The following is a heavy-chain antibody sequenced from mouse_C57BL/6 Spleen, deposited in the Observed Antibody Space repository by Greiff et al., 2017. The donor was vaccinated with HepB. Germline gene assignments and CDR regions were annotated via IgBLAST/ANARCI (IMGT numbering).Heavy chain of an antibody. CDR3: ACNPRITTVGYYAMDY. CDR1: GYTFTSYW. J-gene: IGHJ4*01. Sequence: QVQLQQPGAELVKPGASVKLSCKASGYTFTSYWMQWVKQRPGPGLEWIGEIDPSDSYTNYNQKFKGKATLTVDTSSSTAYMQLSSLTSEDSAVYYCACNPRITTVGYYAMDYWGQGTSVTVSS. D-gene: IGHD1-1*01. V-gene: IGHV1-50*01. CDR2: IDPSDSYT.